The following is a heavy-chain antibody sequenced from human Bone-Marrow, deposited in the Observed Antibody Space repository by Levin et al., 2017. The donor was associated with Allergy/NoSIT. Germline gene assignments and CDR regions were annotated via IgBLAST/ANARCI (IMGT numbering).Heavy chain of an antibody. CDR3: AKDLWEMAPPYYFDF. CDR1: GFTFRSFA. V-gene: IGHV3-23*01. CDR2: ISGSGNST. D-gene: IGHD5-24*01. Sequence: GGSLRLSCAASGFTFRSFAMGWVRQSPRKGLEWVSSISGSGNSTYYADSVRGRFTISRDNFKHTLFLQMNSLRSEDAAIYYCAKDLWEMAPPYYFDFWGQGSLVAVSS. J-gene: IGHJ4*02.